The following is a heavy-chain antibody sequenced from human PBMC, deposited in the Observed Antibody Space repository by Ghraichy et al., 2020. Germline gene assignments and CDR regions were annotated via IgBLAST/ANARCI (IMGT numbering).Heavy chain of an antibody. V-gene: IGHV1-2*02. CDR3: ARWDAYSTGLNAFHI. J-gene: IGHJ3*02. Sequence: ASVKVSCKASGYTFTGYYIHWVRQAPGQGLEWMGWINPNSGATNYAQKFQGRVTMTRDTSINTAYIELSRLRSDDTAVYYCARWDAYSTGLNAFHIWGQGTMVTVSS. CDR2: INPNSGAT. CDR1: GYTFTGYY. D-gene: IGHD5-24*01.